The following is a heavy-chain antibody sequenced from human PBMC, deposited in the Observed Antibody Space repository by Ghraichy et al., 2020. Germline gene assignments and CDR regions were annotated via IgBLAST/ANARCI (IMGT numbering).Heavy chain of an antibody. D-gene: IGHD3-3*01. CDR2: INHSGST. J-gene: IGHJ5*02. V-gene: IGHV4-34*01. CDR1: GESFSGYY. Sequence: SETLSLTCAVYGESFSGYYWSWIRQPPGKGLEWIGEINHSGSTNYNPSLKSRVTISVDTSKNQFSLKLSSVTAADTAVYYCARNYDFWSGYYSPWGQGTLVTVSS. CDR3: ARNYDFWSGYYSP.